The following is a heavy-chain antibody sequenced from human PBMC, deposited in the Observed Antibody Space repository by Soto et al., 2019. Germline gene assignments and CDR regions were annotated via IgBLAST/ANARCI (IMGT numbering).Heavy chain of an antibody. J-gene: IGHJ4*02. D-gene: IGHD4-17*01. CDR3: AKGGLTSAPFEY. V-gene: IGHV3-23*01. Sequence: GGSMRLPCAASGFTFSSHGRTWIRQAPGKGLEWVSVISASGTGTYYADSVKGRFTISRDISKDTLYLQMNSLRAEDTAVYYCAKGGLTSAPFEYWGQGTLVTVSS. CDR2: ISASGTGT. CDR1: GFTFSSHG.